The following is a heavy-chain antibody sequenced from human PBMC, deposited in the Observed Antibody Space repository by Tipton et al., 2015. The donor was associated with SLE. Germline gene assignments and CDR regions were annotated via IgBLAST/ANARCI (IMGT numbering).Heavy chain of an antibody. D-gene: IGHD6-19*01. V-gene: IGHV3-23*03. J-gene: IGHJ6*02. CDR1: GFTFSSYA. CDR2: IYSGGST. Sequence: SLRLSCAASGFTFSSYAMSWVRQAPGKGLEWVSVIYSGGSTYYADSVKGRFTISRDNSKNTLYLQMNSLRAEDTAVYYCAKDGLGIAVAGPLYYYGMDVWGQGTTVTVSS. CDR3: AKDGLGIAVAGPLYYYGMDV.